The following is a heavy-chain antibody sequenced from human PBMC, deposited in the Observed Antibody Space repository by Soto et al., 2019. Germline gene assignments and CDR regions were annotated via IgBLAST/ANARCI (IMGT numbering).Heavy chain of an antibody. Sequence: SETLSLTCTVSGGSITSGGYYWSWIRQHPGKGLEWIGYIYYSGSTTYNPSLKSRVTISVDTSKNQFSLKLSSVTAADTAVYYCARILSGWLDYWGQGTMVTVSS. V-gene: IGHV4-61*08. J-gene: IGHJ4*02. CDR1: GGSITSGGYY. CDR2: IYYSGST. CDR3: ARILSGWLDY. D-gene: IGHD6-19*01.